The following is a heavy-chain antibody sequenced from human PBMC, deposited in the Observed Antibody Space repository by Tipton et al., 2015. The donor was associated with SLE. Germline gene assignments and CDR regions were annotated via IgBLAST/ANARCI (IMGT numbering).Heavy chain of an antibody. CDR2: IYYSGST. J-gene: IGHJ4*02. CDR3: ASGRAVAGGDFFDY. Sequence: TLSLTCTVSGGSISSYYWSWIRQPPGKGLEWVGHIYYSGSTNYNPSLKSRVTISVDTSKNQFSLKLSSVTAADTAVYYCASGRAVAGGDFFDYWGQGTLVTVSS. D-gene: IGHD6-19*01. CDR1: GGSISSYY. V-gene: IGHV4-59*07.